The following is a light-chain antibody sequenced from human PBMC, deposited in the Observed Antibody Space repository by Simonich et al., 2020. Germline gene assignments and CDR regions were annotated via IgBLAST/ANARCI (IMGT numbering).Light chain of an antibody. CDR2: GNS. CDR1: SSNIGAGYD. Sequence: QSVLTQPPSVSGAPGQRVTISCTGSSSNIGAGYDVHWYQQLPGTAPKLLIDGNSNRPSGVPDRFSGSKSGTSASLAITGLQAEDEADYYGSSYTSSSTWVFGGGTKLTVL. V-gene: IGLV1-40*01. CDR3: SSYTSSSTWV. J-gene: IGLJ3*02.